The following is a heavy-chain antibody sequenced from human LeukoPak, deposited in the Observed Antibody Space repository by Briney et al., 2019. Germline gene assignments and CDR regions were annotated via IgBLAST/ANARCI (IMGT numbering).Heavy chain of an antibody. CDR2: IYYSGST. V-gene: IGHV4-39*07. Sequence: SETLSLTCTVSGGSISSSSYYWGWIRQPPGKGLEWVGSIYYSGSTYYSPSLKSRVTISVDTSKNQFSLKLSSVTAADTAVYYCARYCSGGSRSDAFDIWGQGTMVTVSS. CDR3: ARYCSGGSRSDAFDI. CDR1: GGSISSSSYY. D-gene: IGHD2-15*01. J-gene: IGHJ3*02.